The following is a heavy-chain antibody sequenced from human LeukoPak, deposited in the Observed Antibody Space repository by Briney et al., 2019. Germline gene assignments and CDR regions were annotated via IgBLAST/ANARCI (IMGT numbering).Heavy chain of an antibody. D-gene: IGHD6-19*01. CDR3: ARDLAGALDF. J-gene: IGHJ4*02. Sequence: GSLRLSCAASGFTFSSYGMHWVRQAPGKGLEWVAVISYDGSNKYYADSVRGRFTISRDNSKNALYLQMNGLRGEDTAKYYCARDLAGALDFWGQGTVVTVSS. V-gene: IGHV3-30*03. CDR1: GFTFSSYG. CDR2: ISYDGSNK.